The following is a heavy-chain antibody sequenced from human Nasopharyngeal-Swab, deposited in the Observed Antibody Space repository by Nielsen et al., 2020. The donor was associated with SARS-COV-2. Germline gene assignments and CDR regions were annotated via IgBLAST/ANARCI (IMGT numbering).Heavy chain of an antibody. CDR2: ISSTGDYI. V-gene: IGHV3-21*04. J-gene: IGHJ4*02. Sequence: GESLKISCAASGFTFSLYTMNWVRQAPGKGLEWVSAISSTGDYIYYAASVKGRFTISRDNAKKSVYLQMNSLRVEDTAVYYCAKDNSVRYPDYWGQGALVTVSS. CDR3: AKDNSVRYPDY. CDR1: GFTFSLYT. D-gene: IGHD4-11*01.